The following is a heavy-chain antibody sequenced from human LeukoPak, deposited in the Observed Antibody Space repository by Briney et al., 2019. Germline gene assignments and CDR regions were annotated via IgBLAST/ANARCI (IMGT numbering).Heavy chain of an antibody. J-gene: IGHJ6*03. Sequence: ASVKVSCKASGDTFTGYYMRWVRQAPGQGLEWMGWINPSGGSTNYAQKFQGRVTMTRDTSTSTVYMELSSLRSEDTAVYYCARGPSITMVRGGQWYYYMDVWGKGTTVTISS. CDR2: INPSGGST. D-gene: IGHD3-10*01. CDR3: ARGPSITMVRGGQWYYYMDV. CDR1: GDTFTGYY. V-gene: IGHV1-46*01.